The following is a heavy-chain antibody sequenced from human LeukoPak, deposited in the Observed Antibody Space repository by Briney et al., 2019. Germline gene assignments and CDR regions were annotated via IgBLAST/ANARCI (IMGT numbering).Heavy chain of an antibody. D-gene: IGHD6-19*01. V-gene: IGHV1-18*04. CDR1: GYTFTGYY. Sequence: ASVKVSCKASGYTFTGYYMHWVRQAPGQGLEWMGGIIPIFGTANYAQKLQGRVTMTTDTSTSTAYMELRSLRSDDTAVYYCARNRQWLPIDYWGQGTLVTVSS. CDR3: ARNRQWLPIDY. J-gene: IGHJ4*02. CDR2: IIPIFGTA.